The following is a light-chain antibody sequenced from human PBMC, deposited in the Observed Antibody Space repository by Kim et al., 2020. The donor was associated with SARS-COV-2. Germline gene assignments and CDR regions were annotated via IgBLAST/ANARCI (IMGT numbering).Light chain of an antibody. V-gene: IGLV2-11*01. CDR3: CSYAGSSTYV. CDR2: DVS. CDR1: SSDIGAYNY. Sequence: GQSVTISCSGTSSDIGAYNYVSWYHQHPGKAPKLMIYDVSKRPSGVPDRFSGSRSGNTASLTISGLQAEDEADYYCCSYAGSSTYVFGTGTKVTVL. J-gene: IGLJ1*01.